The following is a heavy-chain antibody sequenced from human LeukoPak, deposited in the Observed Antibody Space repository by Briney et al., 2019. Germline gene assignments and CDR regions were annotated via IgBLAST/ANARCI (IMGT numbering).Heavy chain of an antibody. CDR2: IYYSGST. CDR1: GGSISSYY. J-gene: IGHJ3*02. CDR3: ARGESAFGI. V-gene: IGHV4-59*01. Sequence: SETLSLTCTVSGGSISSYYWSWIRQPPGKGLEWIGYIYYSGSTNYNPSLKSRVTISVDTSKNQFSLKLSSVTAADTAVYYCARGESAFGIWGQGTMVTVSS.